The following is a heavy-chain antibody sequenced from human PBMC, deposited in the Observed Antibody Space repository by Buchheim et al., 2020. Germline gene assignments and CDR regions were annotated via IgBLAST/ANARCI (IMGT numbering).Heavy chain of an antibody. V-gene: IGHV4-59*12. Sequence: QVQLQESGPGLVKPSETLSLTCNVSGGSITGSYWSWIRQPPGKGLEWIGYVSASGDSIYNPSLESRVTMSVETSQNQASLKLRSATAADTAIYYCARDCGGDCYGHYYGLDVWGQGTT. D-gene: IGHD2-21*02. CDR2: VSASGDS. CDR1: GGSITGSY. J-gene: IGHJ6*02. CDR3: ARDCGGDCYGHYYGLDV.